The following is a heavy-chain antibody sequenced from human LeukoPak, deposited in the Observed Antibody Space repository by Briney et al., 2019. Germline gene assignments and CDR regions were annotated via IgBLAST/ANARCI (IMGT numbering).Heavy chain of an antibody. CDR2: IYSGGST. CDR3: AREVGSWYYFDY. CDR1: GFTVSSNY. Sequence: GGSLRLSCAASGFTVSSNYMSWVRQAPGKGLEWVSVIYSGGSTYYADSVKGRFTISRDNSKNTLYLQMNSLRAEDTAVYYCAREVGSWYYFDYWGQGTLVTVSS. J-gene: IGHJ4*02. D-gene: IGHD6-13*01. V-gene: IGHV3-66*01.